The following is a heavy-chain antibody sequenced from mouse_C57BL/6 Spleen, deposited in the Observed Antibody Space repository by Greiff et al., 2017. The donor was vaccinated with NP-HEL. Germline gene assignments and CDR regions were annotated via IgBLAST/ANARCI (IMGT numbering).Heavy chain of an antibody. V-gene: IGHV1-69*01. CDR3: ARVSKTDYFDY. D-gene: IGHD2-5*01. CDR1: GYTFTSYW. CDR2: IDPSDSYT. J-gene: IGHJ2*01. Sequence: VQLQQPGAELVMPGASVKLSCKASGYTFTSYWMHWVKQRPGQGLEWIGEIDPSDSYTNYNQKFKGKSTLTVDKSSSTAYMQLSSLTSEDSAVYYCARVSKTDYFDYWGQGTTLTVSS.